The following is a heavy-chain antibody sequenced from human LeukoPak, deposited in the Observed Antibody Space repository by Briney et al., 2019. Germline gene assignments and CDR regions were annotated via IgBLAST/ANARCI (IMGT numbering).Heavy chain of an antibody. CDR3: ARVLNYYDSSGYYFSY. V-gene: IGHV3-30-3*01. CDR1: GFTFSYYT. CDR2: ISYDGSNK. Sequence: PGGSLRLSCAASGFTFSYYTMHWVRQAPGKGLEWVAVISYDGSNKYYADSVKGRFTISRDNSKNTLYLQMNSLRAEDTAVNYCARVLNYYDSSGYYFSYWGQGTLVTVSS. D-gene: IGHD3-22*01. J-gene: IGHJ4*02.